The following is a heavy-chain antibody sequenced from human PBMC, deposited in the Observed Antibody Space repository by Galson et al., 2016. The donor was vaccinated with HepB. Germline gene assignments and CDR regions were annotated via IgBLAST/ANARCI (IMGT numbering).Heavy chain of an antibody. CDR1: GFFFSGRA. Sequence: SLRLSCAASGFFFSGRAMSWVRQAPGKGLEWVSGINRYGATTGHAASVKGRFTISRDNSNNTLYLQMNSLTTEDTAVYYCARDDYSGGRGSPDYWGQGTLVTVSS. D-gene: IGHD4/OR15-4a*01. J-gene: IGHJ4*02. CDR3: ARDDYSGGRGSPDY. V-gene: IGHV3-23*01. CDR2: INRYGATT.